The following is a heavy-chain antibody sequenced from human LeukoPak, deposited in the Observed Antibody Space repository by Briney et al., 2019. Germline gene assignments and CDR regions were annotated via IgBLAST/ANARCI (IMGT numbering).Heavy chain of an antibody. CDR1: GFTFSSYE. CDR3: ARGRKSGFDY. D-gene: IGHD6-25*01. V-gene: IGHV3-48*03. J-gene: IGHJ4*02. CDR2: ISSSGSTI. Sequence: GGSLRLCCAASGFTFSSYEMNWVRQAPGKGLEWVSYISSSGSTIYYADSVKGRFTISRDNAKNSLYLQMNSLRAEDTAVYYCARGRKSGFDYWGQGTLVTVSS.